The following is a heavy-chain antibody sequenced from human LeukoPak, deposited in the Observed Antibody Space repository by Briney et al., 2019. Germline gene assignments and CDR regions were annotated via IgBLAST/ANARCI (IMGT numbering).Heavy chain of an antibody. Sequence: ASVKVSCKASVYTFSGYGFSWVRQAPGQGLEWMGWVSAYNGNTIYAQSYQGRVTMTTDTSTSTAYMELRSLRPDDTAVYYCARGAGSYGDYSLWLGYWGQGTLVTVYS. J-gene: IGHJ4*02. CDR3: ARGAGSYGDYSLWLGY. D-gene: IGHD4-17*01. CDR1: VYTFSGYG. V-gene: IGHV1-18*01. CDR2: VSAYNGNT.